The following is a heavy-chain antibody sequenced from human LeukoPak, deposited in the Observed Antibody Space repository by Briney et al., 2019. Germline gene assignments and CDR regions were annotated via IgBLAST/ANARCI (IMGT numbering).Heavy chain of an antibody. CDR1: GGSVSSGTYY. CDR3: ARVGYDSSGYY. CDR2: IYTSGRT. V-gene: IGHV4-61*02. D-gene: IGHD3-22*01. J-gene: IGHJ4*02. Sequence: PSETLSLTCTVSGGSVSSGTYYWNWIRQPAEEGLEWIGRIYTSGRTNYNPSLKSRVTISVDTSKNQFSLKLSSVTAADTAVYYCARVGYDSSGYYWGQGTLVTVSS.